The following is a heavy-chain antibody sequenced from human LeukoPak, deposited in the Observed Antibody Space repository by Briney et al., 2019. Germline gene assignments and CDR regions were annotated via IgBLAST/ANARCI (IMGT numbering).Heavy chain of an antibody. V-gene: IGHV4-39*07. CDR3: ARAEMRVGWYQLQSGPDDAFDI. J-gene: IGHJ3*02. CDR2: IYYIGST. CDR1: GGSISSSNDY. D-gene: IGHD2-2*01. Sequence: PSETLSLTCTVAGGSISSSNDYWGWVRQPPGKGLEWIATIYYIGSTQYNPSLKSRVTISVDTSKNQFSLKLSSVTAADTAVYYCARAEMRVGWYQLQSGPDDAFDIWGQGTMVTVSS.